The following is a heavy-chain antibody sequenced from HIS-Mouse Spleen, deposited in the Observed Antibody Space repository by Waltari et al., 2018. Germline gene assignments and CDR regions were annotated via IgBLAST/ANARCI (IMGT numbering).Heavy chain of an antibody. D-gene: IGHD5-12*01. CDR1: GYTFTGYY. CDR2: INPNSGGT. Sequence: QVQLVQSGAEVKKPGASVKVSCKASGYTFTGYYMDWVRSAPGQGLEWMGWINPNSGGTNYAQKFQGRVTMTRDTSISTAYMELSRLRSDDTAVYYCARDHVDIVATSFDYWGQGTLVTVSS. V-gene: IGHV1-2*02. CDR3: ARDHVDIVATSFDY. J-gene: IGHJ4*02.